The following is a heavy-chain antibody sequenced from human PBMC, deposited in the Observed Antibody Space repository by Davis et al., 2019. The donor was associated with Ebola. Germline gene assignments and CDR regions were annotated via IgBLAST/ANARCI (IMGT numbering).Heavy chain of an antibody. Sequence: MPSETLSLTCTVSAGSISSSYWSWIRQPPGKGLEWIGYIYYSGSTNYNPSLKSRVTISVDTSRNQFSLKLSSVTAEDTAVYYCARVTGQTTLSEADVWGQGTTVTVSS. D-gene: IGHD1-20*01. J-gene: IGHJ6*02. CDR3: ARVTGQTTLSEADV. CDR1: AGSISSSY. CDR2: IYYSGST. V-gene: IGHV4-59*01.